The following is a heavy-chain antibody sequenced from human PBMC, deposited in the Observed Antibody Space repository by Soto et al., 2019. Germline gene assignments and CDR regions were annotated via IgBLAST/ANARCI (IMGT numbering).Heavy chain of an antibody. V-gene: IGHV4-59*01. J-gene: IGHJ3*02. CDR2: IYYSGST. D-gene: IGHD2-2*01. CDR3: ARAVVVVPADNAFDI. CDR1: RGSISSYY. Sequence: SETLSLTCTVSRGSISSYYWSWTRQPPGKGLEWIGYIYYSGSTNYNPSLKSRVTISVDTSKNQFSLKLSSVTAADTAVYYCARAVVVVPADNAFDIWGQGTMVT.